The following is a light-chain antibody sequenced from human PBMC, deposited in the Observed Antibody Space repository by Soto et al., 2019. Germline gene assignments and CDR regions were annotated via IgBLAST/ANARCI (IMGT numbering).Light chain of an antibody. V-gene: IGLV2-14*01. CDR3: SSYTSSSTLV. CDR1: SSDVGTYKY. CDR2: EVS. J-gene: IGLJ1*01. Sequence: QSALTQPASVSGSPGQSITISCTGTSSDVGTYKYVSWYQQLPGKAPKLMIYEVSNRPSGVSNRFSGSKSGNTASLTISGLQAEDEADYYCSSYTSSSTLVFGTGTKLTVL.